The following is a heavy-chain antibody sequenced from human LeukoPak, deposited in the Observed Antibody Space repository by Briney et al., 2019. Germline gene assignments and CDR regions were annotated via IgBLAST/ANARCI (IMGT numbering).Heavy chain of an antibody. Sequence: SETLSLTCAVYGVSFSGYYWSWIRQPPGKGLEWIGEINHSGSTNYNPSLKSRVTISVDTSKNQFSLKLSSVTAADTAVYYCARVESSGYYFVPYFDYWGQGTLVTVSS. V-gene: IGHV4-34*01. CDR2: INHSGST. J-gene: IGHJ4*02. CDR3: ARVESSGYYFVPYFDY. D-gene: IGHD3-22*01. CDR1: GVSFSGYY.